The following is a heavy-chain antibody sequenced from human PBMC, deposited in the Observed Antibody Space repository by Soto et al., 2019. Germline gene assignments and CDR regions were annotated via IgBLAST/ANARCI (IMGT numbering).Heavy chain of an antibody. CDR3: ARKDYYGSGIYYFDY. V-gene: IGHV1-3*01. CDR1: GYTFTTYP. J-gene: IGHJ4*02. D-gene: IGHD3-10*01. CDR2: INPANGDT. Sequence: ASVEVSCKSSGYTFTTYPIHWVRQAPGQSLEWMGWINPANGDTGYSQNFQGRVTITRDTSARTAYMELSSLRSEDTAVYYCARKDYYGSGIYYFDYWGKGTRVTVSS.